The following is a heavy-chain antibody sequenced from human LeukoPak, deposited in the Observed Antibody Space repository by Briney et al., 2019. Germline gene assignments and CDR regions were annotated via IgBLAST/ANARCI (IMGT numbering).Heavy chain of an antibody. V-gene: IGHV3-23*01. J-gene: IGHJ4*02. D-gene: IGHD2-15*01. CDR3: AKAPVTTCSGAYCYPFDY. CDR2: ISGSGNT. Sequence: GGSLRLSCAASGFTLSSYAMSWVRQGPGKGLEWVSAISGSGNTYHADSVKGRFTISRDSSKHTLYLQMNSLRAGDAAVYYCAKAPVTTCSGAYCYPFDYWSQGTLVTVSS. CDR1: GFTLSSYA.